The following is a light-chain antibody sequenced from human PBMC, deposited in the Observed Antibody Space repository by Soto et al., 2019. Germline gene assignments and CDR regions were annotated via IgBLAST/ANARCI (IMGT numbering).Light chain of an antibody. V-gene: IGLV6-57*04. CDR3: QSYDSSIVV. Sequence: NFMLTQPHSVSESPGKTVTISCTRSSGSIASNYVQWYQQRPGSAPTTVIYEDNQRPSGVPDRFSGSIDSSSNSASLPISGLKSEEEADYYCQSYDSSIVVFGGGTKLTVL. CDR2: EDN. CDR1: SGSIASNY. J-gene: IGLJ2*01.